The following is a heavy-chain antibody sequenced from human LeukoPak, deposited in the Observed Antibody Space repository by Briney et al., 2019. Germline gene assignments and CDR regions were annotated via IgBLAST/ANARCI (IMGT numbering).Heavy chain of an antibody. Sequence: SETLSLTCAVYGASFSDSYWSWIRQPPGKGLEWIGEINYSGSTTNYNPSLKSRVTISVDTSKNHVSLKVNSVSAADTAVYYCAAVQLATAYFNYWSQGTLVTVSS. CDR2: INYSGSTT. CDR3: AAVQLATAYFNY. CDR1: GASFSDSY. D-gene: IGHD1-1*01. V-gene: IGHV4-34*01. J-gene: IGHJ4*02.